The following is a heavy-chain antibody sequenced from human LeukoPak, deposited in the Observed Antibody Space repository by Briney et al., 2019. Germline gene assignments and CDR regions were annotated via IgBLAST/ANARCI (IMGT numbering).Heavy chain of an antibody. CDR3: ARGLSGYAASGYYY. Sequence: ASVKVSCKASGYTFTSYDINWVRQATGQGLEWMGWMNPNSGNTGYAQKFQGRVTMTRNTSISTAYMELSSLRSEDTAVYYCARGLSGYAASGYYYWGQGTLVTVSS. J-gene: IGHJ4*02. D-gene: IGHD5-12*01. CDR1: GYTFTSYD. V-gene: IGHV1-8*01. CDR2: MNPNSGNT.